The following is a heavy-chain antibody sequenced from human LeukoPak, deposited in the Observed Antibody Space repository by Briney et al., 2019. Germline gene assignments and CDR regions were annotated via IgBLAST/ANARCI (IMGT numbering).Heavy chain of an antibody. J-gene: IGHJ4*02. D-gene: IGHD3-10*01. Sequence: GGSLRPSCAVSGFTFRNYWMHWVRRAPGKGLEWVSRINHDGSTTKYADSVKGRFIVSRDNAKNTLNLQMNSLRAEDTAVYFCARDKKSGESSEIDYWGQGTLVTVSS. CDR2: INHDGSTT. V-gene: IGHV3-74*01. CDR1: GFTFRNYW. CDR3: ARDKKSGESSEIDY.